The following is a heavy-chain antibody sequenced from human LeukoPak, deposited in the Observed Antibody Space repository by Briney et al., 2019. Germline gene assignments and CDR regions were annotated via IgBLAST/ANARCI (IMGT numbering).Heavy chain of an antibody. J-gene: IGHJ3*02. CDR1: GFTFSSNG. CDR3: ARDRTFAFDI. Sequence: GGSLRLSCAASGFTFSSNGMHWVRQAPGKGLEWVTYISSSSSSIYYADSVKGRFTISRDNAKNSLYLQMNSLRDEDTAVYYCARDRTFAFDIWGQGTMVTVSS. CDR2: ISSSSSSI. V-gene: IGHV3-48*02. D-gene: IGHD3-16*01.